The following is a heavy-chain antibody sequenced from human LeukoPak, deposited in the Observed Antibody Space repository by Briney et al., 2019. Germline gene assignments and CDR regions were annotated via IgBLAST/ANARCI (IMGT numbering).Heavy chain of an antibody. J-gene: IGHJ4*02. CDR2: IYTSGST. D-gene: IGHD3-10*01. Sequence: SETLSLTCTVSGGSISSYYWSWIRQPPGKGLEWIGEIYTSGSTNYNPSLKSRVTISVDTSKNQFSLKLSSVTAADTAVYYCARQGDYYGSGDHFDYWGQGTLVTVSS. CDR3: ARQGDYYGSGDHFDY. V-gene: IGHV4-4*09. CDR1: GGSISSYY.